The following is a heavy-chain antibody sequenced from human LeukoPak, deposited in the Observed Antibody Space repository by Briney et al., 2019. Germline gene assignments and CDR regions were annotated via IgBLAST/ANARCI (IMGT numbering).Heavy chain of an antibody. CDR3: ARIRGRGYYYDSSAYDAAFDI. Sequence: GASVKVSCKASGGTFSSYAISWVRQAPGQGLEWMGGIIPIFGTANYAQKFQGRVTITADESTSTAYMELSSLRSEDTAVYYCARIRGRGYYYDSSAYDAAFDIWGQGTEVTVSS. D-gene: IGHD3-22*01. V-gene: IGHV1-69*13. J-gene: IGHJ3*02. CDR1: GGTFSSYA. CDR2: IIPIFGTA.